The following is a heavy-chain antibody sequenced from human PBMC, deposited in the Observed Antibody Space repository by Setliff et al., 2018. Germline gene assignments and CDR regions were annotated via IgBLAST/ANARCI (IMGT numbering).Heavy chain of an antibody. V-gene: IGHV4-39*01. D-gene: IGHD1-1*01. J-gene: IGHJ4*02. CDR2: LYPSGFT. CDR1: GASVSSNDYF. CDR3: ARLKVGNNWPDY. Sequence: SETLSLTCSVSGASVSSNDYFWAWIRQPPRERLHWIGTLYPSGFTYYNPSLRDRVTISADSSKDELSLSLQSVTAADSAVYFCARLKVGNNWPDYWGQGTLVTVSS.